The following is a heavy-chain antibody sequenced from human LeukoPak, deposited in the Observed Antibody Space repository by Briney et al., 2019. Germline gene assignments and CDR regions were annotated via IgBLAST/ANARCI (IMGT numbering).Heavy chain of an antibody. J-gene: IGHJ6*03. Sequence: ASVKFSCKASGYTFTSYGISWVRQAPGQGLEWIGWISAYNGNTNYAQKLQGRVTMTTDTSTSTAYMELRSLRSDDTAVYYCARYGDYYYYMDVWGKGTTVTVSS. CDR3: ARYGDYYYYMDV. CDR1: GYTFTSYG. CDR2: ISAYNGNT. V-gene: IGHV1-18*01. D-gene: IGHD4-17*01.